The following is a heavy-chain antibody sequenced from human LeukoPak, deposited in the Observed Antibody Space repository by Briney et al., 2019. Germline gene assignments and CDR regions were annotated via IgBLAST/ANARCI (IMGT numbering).Heavy chain of an antibody. V-gene: IGHV1-8*01. CDR3: ARWSGWGYYFDY. CDR1: GYTFTSYD. D-gene: IGHD6-19*01. J-gene: IGHJ4*02. CDR2: MNPNSGNT. Sequence: ASVKVSCKASGYTFTSYDINWVRQAPGQGLEWMGWMNPNSGNTGYAQKFQGRVTMTRNTSISTAYMELSSLRSEDTAVYYCARWSGWGYYFDYWGQGTLVTVSS.